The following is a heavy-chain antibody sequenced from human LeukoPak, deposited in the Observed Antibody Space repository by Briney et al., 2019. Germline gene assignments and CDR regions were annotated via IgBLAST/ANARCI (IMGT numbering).Heavy chain of an antibody. Sequence: PGGSLRLSCAASGFTFDDYGMSWVRQAPGKGLEWVSGINWNGGSTGYADSVKGRFTISRNNAKNSLYLHMNSLRAEDTALYYCARDPSMVRGVPGYMDVWGKGTTVTVSS. J-gene: IGHJ6*03. D-gene: IGHD3-10*01. V-gene: IGHV3-20*04. CDR2: INWNGGST. CDR3: ARDPSMVRGVPGYMDV. CDR1: GFTFDDYG.